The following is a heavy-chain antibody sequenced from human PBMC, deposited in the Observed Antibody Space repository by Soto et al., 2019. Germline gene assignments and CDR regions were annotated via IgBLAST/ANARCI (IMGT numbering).Heavy chain of an antibody. Sequence: SETLSLTCAVSGGSISSGGYSWSWIRQPPGKGLEWIGYIYHSGSTYYNPSLKSRVTISVDRSKNQFSLKLSSVTAADTAVYYCARRVSRDPNNFDYWGQGTLVTAPQ. J-gene: IGHJ4*02. D-gene: IGHD7-27*01. CDR3: ARRVSRDPNNFDY. CDR1: GGSISSGGYS. CDR2: IYHSGST. V-gene: IGHV4-30-2*01.